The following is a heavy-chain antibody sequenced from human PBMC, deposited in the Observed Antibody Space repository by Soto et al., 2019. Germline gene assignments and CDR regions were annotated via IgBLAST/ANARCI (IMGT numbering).Heavy chain of an antibody. Sequence: QVQLVQSGAEVKKPGSSVKVSCQAAGGTFNTYSINWVRQAPGQGLEWMGRIIPIVGIAKYAQKFQGRVAITADKSTCTAYMMEVNSLRPEDTAMYYCARAMVVGATGAFDIWGQGTMVTVSS. CDR2: IIPIVGIA. D-gene: IGHD2-15*01. V-gene: IGHV1-69*02. J-gene: IGHJ3*02. CDR3: ARAMVVGATGAFDI. CDR1: GGTFNTYS.